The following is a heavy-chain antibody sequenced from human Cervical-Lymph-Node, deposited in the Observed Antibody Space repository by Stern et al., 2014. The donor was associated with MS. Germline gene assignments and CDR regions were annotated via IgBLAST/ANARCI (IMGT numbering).Heavy chain of an antibody. CDR3: AKEGFCTGGTCVTLDY. CDR1: GFTFDDYA. Sequence: EVQLEESGGGLVQPGRSLRLSCAASGFTFDDYAMHWVRQAPGKGLEWVSGISWNSGTIGYAASVKGRFTISRDNAKRSLFLQMNSLRAEDTALYYCAKEGFCTGGTCVTLDYWGQGTLVTVSS. V-gene: IGHV3-9*01. CDR2: ISWNSGTI. J-gene: IGHJ4*02. D-gene: IGHD2-8*02.